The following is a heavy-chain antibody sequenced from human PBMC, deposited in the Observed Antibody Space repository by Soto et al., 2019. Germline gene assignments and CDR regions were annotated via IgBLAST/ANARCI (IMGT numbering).Heavy chain of an antibody. CDR1: GYIFNRYV. D-gene: IGHD6-19*01. V-gene: IGHV1-3*01. Sequence: QVQLVQSGAEVKKPGASVKVSCKASGYIFNRYVMHWVRQAPGQRPERMGWIDAGNGKTKYSEKFQGRVTITRDTSASTAYMELATLRSEDTAVDYCARGRGWYDYWGQGTQVIVSS. CDR2: IDAGNGKT. CDR3: ARGRGWYDY. J-gene: IGHJ4*02.